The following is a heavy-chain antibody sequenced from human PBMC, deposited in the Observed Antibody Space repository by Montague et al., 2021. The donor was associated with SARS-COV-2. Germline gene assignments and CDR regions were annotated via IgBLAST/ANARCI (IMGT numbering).Heavy chain of an antibody. J-gene: IGHJ4*02. D-gene: IGHD3-16*01. CDR3: VRDGGNWYYFDY. Sequence: SETLSLTCSISGVSITSYYWSWVRQPAGKGLEWIGHIYASGSTNHSPSLKSRVRLSIDNPKNRFSLELESLTAADTAVYYCVRDGGNWYYFDYWGQGALVTVSS. V-gene: IGHV4-4*07. CDR1: GVSITSYY. CDR2: IYASGST.